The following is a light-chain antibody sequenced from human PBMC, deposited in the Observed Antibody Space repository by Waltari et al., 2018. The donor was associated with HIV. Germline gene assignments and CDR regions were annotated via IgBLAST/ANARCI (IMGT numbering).Light chain of an antibody. V-gene: IGLV2-11*01. CDR1: NSALVTYNY. CDR2: DVK. J-gene: IGLJ3*02. Sequence: QSALTQTRSVSGSPAQPVTLSFTVSNSALVTYNYVSWYQQYPAKAPKLIIYDVKWRPSGVPDRFSGSKSGNTASLTISGLQADDEADYYCCSFASHLFGGGTKLTVL. CDR3: CSFASHL.